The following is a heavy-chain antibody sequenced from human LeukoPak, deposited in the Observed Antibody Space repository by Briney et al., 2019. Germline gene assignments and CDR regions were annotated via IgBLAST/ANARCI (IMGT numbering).Heavy chain of an antibody. D-gene: IGHD6-19*01. CDR3: ANNGGVAVAGSFDN. V-gene: IGHV3-23*01. Sequence: GGSLRLSCAASGFTFDSYAMTWVRQAPGKGLEWVSTVSASGAGTYFADSVKGRFTISRDNSKNTLYLQMNYLRAEDTAVYYCANNGGVAVAGSFDNWGQGTLVTVSS. J-gene: IGHJ4*02. CDR1: GFTFDSYA. CDR2: VSASGAGT.